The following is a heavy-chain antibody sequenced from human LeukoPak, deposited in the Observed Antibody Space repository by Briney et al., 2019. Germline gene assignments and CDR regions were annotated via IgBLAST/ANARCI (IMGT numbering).Heavy chain of an antibody. CDR3: AKAPGDITIFGGQVFDY. J-gene: IGHJ4*02. D-gene: IGHD3-3*01. V-gene: IGHV3-66*01. CDR1: GFVVSSNY. Sequence: GGSLRLSCAASGFVVSSNYISWVRQAPGKGLEWVSVIYSGGTTYCAASVKGRFTVSSDSSSNTLYLQMNSLRAEDTAVYYCAKAPGDITIFGGQVFDYWGQGTLVTVSS. CDR2: IYSGGTT.